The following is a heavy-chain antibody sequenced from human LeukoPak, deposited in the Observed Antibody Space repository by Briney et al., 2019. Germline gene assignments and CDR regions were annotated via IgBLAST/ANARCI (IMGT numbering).Heavy chain of an antibody. J-gene: IGHJ4*02. CDR2: INLDESAK. V-gene: IGHV3-7*01. D-gene: IGHD6-19*01. CDR1: GFTFSAHW. CDR3: ARDESSGWYGDPDY. Sequence: PGGSLRLSCAASGFTFSAHWMSWVRQAPGKGLEWVANINLDESAKRYVNSVKGRFTISRDNAKNSLYLQMNSLRAEDTAVYYCARDESSGWYGDPDYWGQGTLVTVSS.